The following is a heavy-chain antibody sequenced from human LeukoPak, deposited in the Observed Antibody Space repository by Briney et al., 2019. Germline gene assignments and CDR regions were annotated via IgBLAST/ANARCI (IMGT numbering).Heavy chain of an antibody. V-gene: IGHV3-23*01. CDR1: GFTFSSDA. J-gene: IGHJ4*02. D-gene: IGHD6-19*01. CDR2: VSGSGSST. Sequence: GGSLRLSCAASGFTFSSDAMSWVRQAPGKGLEWVSAVSGSGSSTYYAHSVKGRFTISRDNSKNTLYLQMNSLRAEDKAVYYCAKPRENSSGVGRYFDYWGQGTLVTVSS. CDR3: AKPRENSSGVGRYFDY.